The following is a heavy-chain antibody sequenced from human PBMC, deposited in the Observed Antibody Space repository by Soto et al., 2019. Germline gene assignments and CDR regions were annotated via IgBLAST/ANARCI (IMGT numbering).Heavy chain of an antibody. Sequence: GGSLRLSCAASGFTVSSNYMSWVRQAPGKGLEWVSVIYSGGSTYYADSVKGRFTISRLNSKNTLYLQMNSLRAEDTAVYYCARSIAVAGIGAFDIWGQGTMVTVSS. CDR1: GFTVSSNY. V-gene: IGHV3-53*04. CDR3: ARSIAVAGIGAFDI. CDR2: IYSGGST. J-gene: IGHJ3*02. D-gene: IGHD6-19*01.